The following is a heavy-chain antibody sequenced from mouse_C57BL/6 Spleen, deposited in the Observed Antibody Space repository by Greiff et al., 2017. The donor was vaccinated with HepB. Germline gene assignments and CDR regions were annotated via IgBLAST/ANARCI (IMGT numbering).Heavy chain of an antibody. CDR3: ASITTVVPYAMDY. D-gene: IGHD1-1*01. V-gene: IGHV1-64*01. Sequence: QVQLQQPGAELVKPGASVKLSCKASGYTFTSYWMHWVKQRPGQGLEWIGMIHPNSGSTNYNEKFKSKATLTVDKSSSTAYMQLSSLTSEDSAVYDCASITTVVPYAMDYWGQGTSVTVSS. J-gene: IGHJ4*01. CDR1: GYTFTSYW. CDR2: IHPNSGST.